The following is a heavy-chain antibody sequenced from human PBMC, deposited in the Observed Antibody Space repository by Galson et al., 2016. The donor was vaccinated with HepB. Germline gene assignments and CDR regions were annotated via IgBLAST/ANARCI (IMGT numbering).Heavy chain of an antibody. CDR2: ITTWDIT. D-gene: IGHD2-21*02. J-gene: IGHJ5*02. CDR1: GFTATDYN. CDR3: AGCVTFSQCSWFRP. Sequence: LRLSCAASGFTATDYNMNWLRQVPGRGLEWISTITTWDITHYADSVKGRFTMSRDRDRNSVVLQMTGLRVDDTAVYYCAGCVTFSQCSWFRPWGQGTLVSVSS. V-gene: IGHV3-69-1*01.